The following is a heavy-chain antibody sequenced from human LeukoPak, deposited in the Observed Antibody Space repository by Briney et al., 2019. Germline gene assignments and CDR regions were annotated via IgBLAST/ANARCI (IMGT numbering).Heavy chain of an antibody. Sequence: GGSLRLSCAASGFTFSSYEMNWVRQAPGKGLEWVSYISSSGSTIYYADSVKGRFTISRDNAKNPLYLQMNSLRAEDTAVYYCARSHPRRPHEVDILTGYYDYWGQGTLVTVSS. CDR1: GFTFSSYE. J-gene: IGHJ4*02. CDR2: ISSSGSTI. D-gene: IGHD3-9*01. CDR3: ARSHPRRPHEVDILTGYYDY. V-gene: IGHV3-48*03.